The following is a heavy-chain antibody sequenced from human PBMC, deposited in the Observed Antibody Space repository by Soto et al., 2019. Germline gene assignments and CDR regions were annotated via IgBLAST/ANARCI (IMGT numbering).Heavy chain of an antibody. D-gene: IGHD6-13*01. V-gene: IGHV1-69*12. Sequence: QVQLVQSGAEVKKPGSSVKVSCKASGGTFSSYAISWVRQAPGQGLEWLGGIIPIFGTANYAQEFQGRVTITADESTSTAYMELSSLRSEDTAVYYCASYPVAAAARDYYYYGMDVWGQGTTVTVSS. CDR2: IIPIFGTA. CDR1: GGTFSSYA. CDR3: ASYPVAAAARDYYYYGMDV. J-gene: IGHJ6*02.